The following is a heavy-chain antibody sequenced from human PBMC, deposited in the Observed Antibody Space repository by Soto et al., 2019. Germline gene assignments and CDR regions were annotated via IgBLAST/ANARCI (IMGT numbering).Heavy chain of an antibody. CDR2: IYYSGST. D-gene: IGHD3-22*01. V-gene: IGHV4-39*07. CDR1: GGSISSSSYY. CDR3: ARVSQDYYDSSGYYFDY. Sequence: SETLSLTCTVSGGSISSSSYYWGWIRQPPGKGLEWIGSIYYSGSTYYNPSLKSRVTISVDTSKNQFSLKLSSGTAADAAVYYCARVSQDYYDSSGYYFDYWGQGTLVTVSS. J-gene: IGHJ4*02.